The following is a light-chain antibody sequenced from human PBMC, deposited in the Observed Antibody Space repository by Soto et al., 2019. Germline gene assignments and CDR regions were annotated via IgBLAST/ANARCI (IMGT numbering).Light chain of an antibody. CDR1: QGIGNW. Sequence: DIQMTQSPSTLSASVADRVTITCRASQGIGNWLAWYQQKPGKAPKLLIYKASNLESGVPSRFSGSGSGTEFNLTISSLQPDDFATYYCQQYNGTFGQGTKVEIK. J-gene: IGKJ1*01. CDR3: QQYNGT. CDR2: KAS. V-gene: IGKV1-5*03.